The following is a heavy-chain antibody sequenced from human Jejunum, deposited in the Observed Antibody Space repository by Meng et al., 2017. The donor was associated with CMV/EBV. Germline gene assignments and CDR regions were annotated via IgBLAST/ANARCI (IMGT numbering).Heavy chain of an antibody. V-gene: IGHV3-30*18. CDR1: GFTFSSVG. D-gene: IGHD2-2*02. J-gene: IGHJ4*02. Sequence: SGFTFSSVGMHWVRQAPGKGLEWVAIISYDGNRQYYADSVKGRFTVYRDNSGDTLYLQLNSLTVEDTAVYYCAKILQDTYTAPMDYWGQGTLVTVSS. CDR2: ISYDGNRQ. CDR3: AKILQDTYTAPMDY.